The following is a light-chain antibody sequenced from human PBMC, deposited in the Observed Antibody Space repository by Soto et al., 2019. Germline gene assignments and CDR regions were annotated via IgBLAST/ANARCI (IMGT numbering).Light chain of an antibody. CDR1: QSISNTY. CDR3: HQDYTLPLT. J-gene: IGKJ4*01. CDR2: GAS. Sequence: EIVMTQSPATLSLSPGERVTLSRRASQSISNTYLSWYQQKPGQAPRLLIYGASTRATGVPARFSGSGSGTDFTLTISGLQPEDFAVYYCHQDYTLPLTFGGGTKVEIK. V-gene: IGKV3D-7*01.